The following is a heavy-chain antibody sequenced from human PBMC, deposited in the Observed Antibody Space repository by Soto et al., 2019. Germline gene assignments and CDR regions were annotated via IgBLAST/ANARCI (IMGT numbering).Heavy chain of an antibody. CDR3: ARNFYYDFWAFPGHFDY. D-gene: IGHD3-3*01. CDR2: IIPIFGTA. CDR1: GGTFSSYA. J-gene: IGHJ4*02. Sequence: ASVKVSCKASGGTFSSYAISWVRQAPGQGLEWMGGIIPIFGTANYAQKFQGRVTITADESTSTAYMELSSLRSEDTAVYYCARNFYYDFWAFPGHFDYWGQGTLVTVSS. V-gene: IGHV1-69*13.